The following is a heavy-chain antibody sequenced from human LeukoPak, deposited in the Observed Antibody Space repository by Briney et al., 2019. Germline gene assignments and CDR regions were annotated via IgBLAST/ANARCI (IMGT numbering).Heavy chain of an antibody. CDR3: ARNYSSGWYYYYYYMDV. CDR2: IYYSGST. D-gene: IGHD6-19*01. Sequence: PSETLSLTCTVSGGSISSGGYYWSWIRQHPGTGPEWIGYIYYSGSTNYNPSLKSRVTISVDTSKNQFSLKLSSVTAADTAVYYCARNYSSGWYYYYYYMDVWGKGTTVTVSS. J-gene: IGHJ6*03. V-gene: IGHV4-61*08. CDR1: GGSISSGGYY.